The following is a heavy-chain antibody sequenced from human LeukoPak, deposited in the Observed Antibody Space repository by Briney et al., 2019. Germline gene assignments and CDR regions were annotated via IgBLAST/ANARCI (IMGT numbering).Heavy chain of an antibody. CDR1: GFTFDDYG. J-gene: IGHJ3*02. V-gene: IGHV3-20*04. CDR3: ARESGYGGILSI. CDR2: INWNGGSR. Sequence: GGSLRPSCAASGFTFDDYGMSWVRQAPGKGLEWVSGINWNGGSRGYADSVKGRFTISRDNAKNFLYLRMNSLRVEDTALYYCARESGYGGILSIWGQGTMVTVSS. D-gene: IGHD4-23*01.